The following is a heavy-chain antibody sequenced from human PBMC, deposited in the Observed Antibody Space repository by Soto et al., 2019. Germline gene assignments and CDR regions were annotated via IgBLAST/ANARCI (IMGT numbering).Heavy chain of an antibody. CDR1: GFAFSGYG. CDR3: ARDLGGMDV. D-gene: IGHD7-27*01. CDR2: IWHDGTNK. V-gene: IGHV3-33*01. J-gene: IGHJ6*02. Sequence: GGSLRLSCAASGFAFSGYGMHWVRQAPGKGLEWVTTIWHDGTNKYYAESVKGRFTISRDNSKNTLYLQMNSLRAEDTAVYYCARDLGGMDVWGQGTTVTVSS.